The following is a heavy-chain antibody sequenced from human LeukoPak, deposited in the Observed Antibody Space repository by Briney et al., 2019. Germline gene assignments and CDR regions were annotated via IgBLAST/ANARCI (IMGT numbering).Heavy chain of an antibody. CDR2: IIPIFGTA. CDR3: ARDRGVEGRYFDY. J-gene: IGHJ4*02. V-gene: IGHV1-69*05. CDR1: GGTFSSYA. Sequence: GASVKVSCKASGGTFSSYAISWVRQAPGQGLEWMGGIIPIFGTANYAQKFQGRVTITTDESTSTAYMELSSLRSEDTAVYYCARDRGVEGRYFDYWGQGTLVTVSS. D-gene: IGHD3-3*01.